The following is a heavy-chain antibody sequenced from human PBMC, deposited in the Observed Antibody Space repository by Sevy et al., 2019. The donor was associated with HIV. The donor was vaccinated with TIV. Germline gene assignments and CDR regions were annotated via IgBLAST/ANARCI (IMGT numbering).Heavy chain of an antibody. CDR1: GYSFTSQW. V-gene: IGHV5-51*01. CDR2: IYPDESDI. D-gene: IGHD3-22*01. J-gene: IGHJ3*01. CDR3: ARHRSSGYHDDAFDL. Sequence: GESLKISCKGSGYSFTSQWIGWVRQMPGKGLEWMGIIYPDESDIRYSPSFQGQVTISADKSISTAYLQWSSLKASDTAMYYCARHRSSGYHDDAFDLWGQGTMVTVSS.